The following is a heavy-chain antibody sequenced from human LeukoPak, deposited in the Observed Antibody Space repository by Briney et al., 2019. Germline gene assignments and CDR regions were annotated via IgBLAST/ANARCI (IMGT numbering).Heavy chain of an antibody. CDR3: AKDLYDSSGYYLYFDY. CDR1: GFTFSIYA. CDR2: ISVSGGST. D-gene: IGHD3-22*01. Sequence: PGGSLRLSCAASGFTFSIYAMSWVRQAPGKGLEWVSAISVSGGSTYYADSVKGRFTISRDNSKNTLYLQMNSLRAEDTAVYYCAKDLYDSSGYYLYFDYWGQGTLVTVSS. J-gene: IGHJ4*02. V-gene: IGHV3-23*01.